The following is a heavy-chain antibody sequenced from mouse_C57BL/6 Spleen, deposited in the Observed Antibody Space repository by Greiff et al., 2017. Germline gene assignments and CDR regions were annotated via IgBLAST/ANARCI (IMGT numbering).Heavy chain of an antibody. D-gene: IGHD4-1*01. CDR1: GFTFSSYA. CDR3: TRDKDGTFAY. J-gene: IGHJ3*01. V-gene: IGHV5-9-1*02. CDR2: ISSGGDYI. Sequence: EVQVVESGAGLVKPGGSLKLSCAASGFTFSSYAMSWVRQTPEKRLEWVAYISSGGDYIYYADTVKGRFTISRDTARNTLYLQMSSLKSEDTALYYCTRDKDGTFAYWGQGTLVTVSA.